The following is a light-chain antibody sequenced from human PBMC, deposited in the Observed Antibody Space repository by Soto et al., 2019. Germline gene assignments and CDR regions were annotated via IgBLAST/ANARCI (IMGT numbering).Light chain of an antibody. J-gene: IGKJ1*01. CDR2: SAS. Sequence: DIQMTQSPSSLSASVGDRVTMTCRASQSISNYLNWYQQKPGKAPKLLIYSASSMQSGVPSRFSGSVSGKDFTLTISSLHPDDSATYYCQQSFSPLWTFGQGTKVEV. CDR1: QSISNY. V-gene: IGKV1-39*01. CDR3: QQSFSPLWT.